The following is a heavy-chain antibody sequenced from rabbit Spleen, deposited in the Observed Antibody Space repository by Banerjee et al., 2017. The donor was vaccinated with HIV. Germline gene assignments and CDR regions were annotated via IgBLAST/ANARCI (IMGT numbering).Heavy chain of an antibody. V-gene: IGHV1S45*01. Sequence: QEQLEESGGGLVKPEGSLTLTCKASGVSFSDKDVMCWVRQAPGKGLEWVACAYAGSSGFTYFASWAKGRFTISKTSSTTVTLQMTSLTAADTATYFCARDSGSSFSSYGMDLWGQGTLVTVS. D-gene: IGHD8-1*01. CDR3: ARDSGSSFSSYGMDL. J-gene: IGHJ6*01. CDR2: AYAGSSGFT. CDR1: GVSFSDKDV.